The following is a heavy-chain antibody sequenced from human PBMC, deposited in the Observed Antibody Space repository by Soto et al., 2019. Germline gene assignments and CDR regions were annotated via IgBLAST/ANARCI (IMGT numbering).Heavy chain of an antibody. Sequence: EVQLVESGGGVVRLGGPWRLSGAASGFTFVAYGMSWVRQVSGKGLEWVSGINRNGGSTGYADSVKGGFTISRDNAKNSLYLQMNSLRAEDTALYYCAREGCSGGSCYSYWGQGTLVTVSS. V-gene: IGHV3-20*04. CDR1: GFTFVAYG. CDR2: INRNGGST. J-gene: IGHJ4*02. CDR3: AREGCSGGSCYSY. D-gene: IGHD2-15*01.